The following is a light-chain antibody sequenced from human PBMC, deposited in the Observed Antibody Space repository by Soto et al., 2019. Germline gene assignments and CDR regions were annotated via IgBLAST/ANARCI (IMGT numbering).Light chain of an antibody. CDR3: SSCASGSTLI. Sequence: QSALTQPPSVSGSPGQSVILSSTGTSSDIGSYNCVSWYQQSPGTAPKVMIFDVTNRPSVVPDRFSGSKSGNTASLTISGLQAEDEADYYCSSCASGSTLIFGGGTKLTVL. CDR2: DVT. CDR1: SSDIGSYNC. V-gene: IGLV2-18*02. J-gene: IGLJ2*01.